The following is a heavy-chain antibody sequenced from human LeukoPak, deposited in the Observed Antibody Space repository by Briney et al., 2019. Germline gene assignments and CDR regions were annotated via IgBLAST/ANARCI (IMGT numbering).Heavy chain of an antibody. D-gene: IGHD2-15*01. Sequence: PSETLSLTCTVSGGSISSFYWSWIRQPPGKGLEWIGYIFYSGSTNYNPSPKSRVTMSVDTSKSQFSLKLSSVTAADTAVYYCARHVSTGGIDAFDIWGQGTMVTVSS. CDR3: ARHVSTGGIDAFDI. CDR2: IFYSGST. CDR1: GGSISSFY. V-gene: IGHV4-59*08. J-gene: IGHJ3*02.